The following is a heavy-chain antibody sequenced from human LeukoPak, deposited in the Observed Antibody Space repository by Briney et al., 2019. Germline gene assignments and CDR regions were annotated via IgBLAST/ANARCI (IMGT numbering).Heavy chain of an antibody. CDR1: GYTFTSYY. D-gene: IGHD1-26*01. Sequence: GASVKVSCKASGYTFTSYYMHWVRQAPGQGLEWMGWINPNSGGTNYAQKFQGRVTMTRDTSISTAYMELSRLRSDDTAVYYCARGFIVGATTFIDWGQGTLVTVSS. CDR3: ARGFIVGATTFID. CDR2: INPNSGGT. V-gene: IGHV1-2*02. J-gene: IGHJ4*02.